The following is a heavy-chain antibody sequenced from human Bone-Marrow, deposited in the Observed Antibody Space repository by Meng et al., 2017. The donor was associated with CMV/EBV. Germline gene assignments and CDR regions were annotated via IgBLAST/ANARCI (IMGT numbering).Heavy chain of an antibody. J-gene: IGHJ4*02. V-gene: IGHV3-23*01. D-gene: IGHD5-18*01. CDR2: ITNGGSGT. CDR1: GFTFSSYA. Sequence: GESLKISCATSGFTFSSYAMNWVRQAPGKGLEWVSSITNGGSGTYYADSVKGRFTISRDNSKNTLYLQMSNLRAVDTAVYYCTRDGHVYGYRYFFDYWDQGTLVTVSS. CDR3: TRDGHVYGYRYFFDY.